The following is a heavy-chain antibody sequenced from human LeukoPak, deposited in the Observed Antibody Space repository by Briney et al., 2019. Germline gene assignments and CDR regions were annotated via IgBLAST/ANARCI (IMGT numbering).Heavy chain of an antibody. CDR1: GYTFISYG. CDR3: ARDRFVDTAMGPGRHYYYGMDV. J-gene: IGHJ6*02. Sequence: GASVKVSCKASGYTFISYGISWVRQAPGQGLEWMGWISAYNGNTNYAQKLQGRVTMTTDTSTSTAYMELRSLRSDDTAMYYCARDRFVDTAMGPGRHYYYGMDVWGQGTTVTVSS. V-gene: IGHV1-18*01. CDR2: ISAYNGNT. D-gene: IGHD5-18*01.